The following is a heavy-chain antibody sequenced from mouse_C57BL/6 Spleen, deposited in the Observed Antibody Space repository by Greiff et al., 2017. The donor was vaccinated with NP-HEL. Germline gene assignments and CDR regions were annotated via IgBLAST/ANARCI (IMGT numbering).Heavy chain of an antibody. J-gene: IGHJ1*03. CDR3: ARSRMDGSSYVLYWYFDV. CDR2: INPNNGGT. V-gene: IGHV1-18*01. Sequence: EVQLQQSGPELVKPGASVKIPCKASGYTFTDYNMDWVKQSHGKSLEWIGDINPNNGGTIYNQKFKGKATLTVDKSSSTAYMELRSLTSEDTAVYYCARSRMDGSSYVLYWYFDVWGTGTTVTVSS. CDR1: GYTFTDYN. D-gene: IGHD1-1*01.